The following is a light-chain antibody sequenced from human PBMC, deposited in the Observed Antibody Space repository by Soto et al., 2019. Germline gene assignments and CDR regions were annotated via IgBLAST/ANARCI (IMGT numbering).Light chain of an antibody. J-gene: IGLJ2*01. Sequence: SSELTQPPSVSVSPGQTARITCSGDALPKQYAHWYQQKSGQAPVMVIYKDSERPSGIPERFSGSSSGTTVTLTLSGVQAEDEAHYYCQSTDSSGNSVVFGGGTKLTVL. CDR1: ALPKQY. CDR3: QSTDSSGNSVV. CDR2: KDS. V-gene: IGLV3-25*03.